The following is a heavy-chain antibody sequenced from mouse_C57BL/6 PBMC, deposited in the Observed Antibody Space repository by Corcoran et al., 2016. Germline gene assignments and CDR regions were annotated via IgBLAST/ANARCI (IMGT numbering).Heavy chain of an antibody. CDR2: INPNNGGT. CDR3: ARDGDYSNYLFAY. J-gene: IGHJ3*01. D-gene: IGHD2-5*01. CDR1: GYTFTDYY. V-gene: IGHV1-26*01. Sequence: EVQLQQSGPELVKPGASVKISCKASGYTFTDYYMIWVKQSNGKSLVWIGDINPNNGGTSYNQKFKGKATLTVDKSSSTAYMELRSLTSEDSAVYYCARDGDYSNYLFAYWGQGTLVTVSA.